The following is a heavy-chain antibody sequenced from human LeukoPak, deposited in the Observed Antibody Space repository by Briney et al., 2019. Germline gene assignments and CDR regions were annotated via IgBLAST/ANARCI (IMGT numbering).Heavy chain of an antibody. Sequence: SETLSLTCTVSGGSISSYYWTWIRQPPGKGLEWIGYIYYSGSTNYNPSLKSRVTISVDTSKKQFSLKLSSVTAADTAVYYCARAPFIAVAGPFFDYWGQGTLVTVSS. CDR3: ARAPFIAVAGPFFDY. V-gene: IGHV4-59*01. CDR1: GGSISSYY. D-gene: IGHD6-19*01. CDR2: IYYSGST. J-gene: IGHJ4*02.